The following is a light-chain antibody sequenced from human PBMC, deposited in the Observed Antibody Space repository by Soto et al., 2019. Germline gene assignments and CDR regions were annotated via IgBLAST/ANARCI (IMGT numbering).Light chain of an antibody. CDR1: SSDVGSYNR. V-gene: IGLV2-18*02. J-gene: IGLJ3*02. CDR3: SSFTSSNTWV. CDR2: EVS. Sequence: QSVLTQPPSVSGSPGQSVTISCTGTSSDVGSYNRVSWYQQPPGTAPKLIIYEVSQRPSGVPDRFFGSKSGNTASLTISGLQAEDEADYYCSSFTSSNTWVFGGGTKLTVL.